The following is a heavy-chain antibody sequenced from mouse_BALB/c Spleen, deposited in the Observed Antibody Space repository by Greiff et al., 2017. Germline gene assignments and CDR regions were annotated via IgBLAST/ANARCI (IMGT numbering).Heavy chain of an antibody. CDR1: GFTFSSYY. J-gene: IGHJ2*01. V-gene: IGHV5-6-2*01. CDR3: ARHTDGSYYFDY. D-gene: IGHD1-1*02. Sequence: DVKLVESGGGLVKLGGSLKLSCAASGFTFSSYYMSWVRQTPEKRLELVAAINSNGGSTYYPDTVKGRFTISRDNAKNTLYLQMSSLKSEDTALYYCARHTDGSYYFDYWGQGTTLTVSS. CDR2: INSNGGST.